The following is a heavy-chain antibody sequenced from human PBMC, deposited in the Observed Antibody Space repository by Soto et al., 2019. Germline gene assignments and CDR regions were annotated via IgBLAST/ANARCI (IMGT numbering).Heavy chain of an antibody. Sequence: PGGSLRLSCAASGFTVTRNYMTWVRQAPGKGLEWVSLIYRGVSTGYADSVKGRFTISRDNSKNTLYLQMNNLRAEDTAVYYCARGGGNDDHAHWYFDLWGRGTLVTVSS. CDR3: ARGGGNDDHAHWYFDL. D-gene: IGHD3-16*01. CDR1: GFTVTRNY. V-gene: IGHV3-53*01. J-gene: IGHJ2*01. CDR2: IYRGVST.